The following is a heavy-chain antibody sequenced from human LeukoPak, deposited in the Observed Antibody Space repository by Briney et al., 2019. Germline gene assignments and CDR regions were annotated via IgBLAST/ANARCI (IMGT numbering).Heavy chain of an antibody. CDR2: ISSNGDTT. J-gene: IGHJ4*02. V-gene: IGHV3-64D*06. CDR3: VKDRDSTYTSQIFDF. D-gene: IGHD3-16*01. CDR1: GFTFSSYA. Sequence: GGSLRLSCSAPGFTFSSYAMHWVRQAPGKGLQYVSAISSNGDTTYYADSVRGRFTISRDNSKNMLYLQMSSLRAEDTAVFYCVKDRDSTYTSQIFDFWGQGTLVTVSS.